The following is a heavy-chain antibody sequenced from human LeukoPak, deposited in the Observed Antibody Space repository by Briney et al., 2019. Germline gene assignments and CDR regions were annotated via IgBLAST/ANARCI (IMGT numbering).Heavy chain of an antibody. CDR2: ISSNGGST. CDR1: GFTFSSYA. Sequence: GGSLRLSCSASGFTFSSYAMHWVRQAPGKGLEYVSAISSNGGSTYYADSVKGRFTISRDNSKNTLHLQMSSLRPEDTAVYYCVKGIVVVTARAFDYWGQGTLVTVSS. D-gene: IGHD2-21*02. J-gene: IGHJ4*02. V-gene: IGHV3-64D*06. CDR3: VKGIVVVTARAFDY.